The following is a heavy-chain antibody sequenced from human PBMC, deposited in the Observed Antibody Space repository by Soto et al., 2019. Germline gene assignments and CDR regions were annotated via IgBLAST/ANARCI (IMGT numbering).Heavy chain of an antibody. J-gene: IGHJ6*02. V-gene: IGHV4-59*01. CDR2: IYYSGIT. D-gene: IGHD1-20*01. Sequence: SETLSLTCTVSGGSISSYYWSWIRQPPGKGLEWIGYIYYSGITNYNPSLKSRVTISVDTSKNQFSLKLSSVTAADTAVFYCARYKSNYYYGMDVWGQGTTVTVSS. CDR3: ARYKSNYYYGMDV. CDR1: GGSISSYY.